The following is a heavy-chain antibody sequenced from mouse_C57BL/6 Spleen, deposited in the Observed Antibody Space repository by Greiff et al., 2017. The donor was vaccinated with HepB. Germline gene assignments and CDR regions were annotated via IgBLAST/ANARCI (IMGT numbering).Heavy chain of an antibody. CDR1: GYTFTSYW. V-gene: IGHV1-64*01. Sequence: VQLQQPGAELVKPGASVKLSCKASGYTFTSYWMHWVKQRPGQGLEWIGMIHPNSGSTNYNEKFKSKATLTVDKSSSTAYMQLSSLTSEDSAVYYCASTEYYGSSPYYYAMDYWGQGTSVTVSS. CDR2: IHPNSGST. CDR3: ASTEYYGSSPYYYAMDY. D-gene: IGHD1-1*01. J-gene: IGHJ4*01.